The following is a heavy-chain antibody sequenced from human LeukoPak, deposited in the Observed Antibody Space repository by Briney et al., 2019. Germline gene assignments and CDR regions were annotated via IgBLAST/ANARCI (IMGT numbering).Heavy chain of an antibody. V-gene: IGHV3-33*01. CDR3: ARAADCSSTSCYRYYFDY. D-gene: IGHD2-2*02. Sequence: PGGSLRLSCAASGFTFSSYGMHWVRQAPGKGLEWVAVIWYDGSNKYYADSVKGRFTISRDNSKNTLYLQMNSLRAEDTAVYYCARAADCSSTSCYRYYFDYWGQGTLVTVPS. CDR2: IWYDGSNK. CDR1: GFTFSSYG. J-gene: IGHJ4*02.